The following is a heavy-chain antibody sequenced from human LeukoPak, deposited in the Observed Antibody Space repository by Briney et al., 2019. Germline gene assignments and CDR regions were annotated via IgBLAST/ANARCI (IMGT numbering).Heavy chain of an antibody. D-gene: IGHD6-13*01. Sequence: PGGSLRLSCAASGFTFSSYAMSWVRQAPGKGLEWVSAISGSGGSTYCADSVKGRFTISRDNSKNTLYLQMNSLRAEDTAVYYCAKRIAAAGGNDAFDIWGQGTMVTVSS. CDR1: GFTFSSYA. V-gene: IGHV3-23*01. CDR3: AKRIAAAGGNDAFDI. J-gene: IGHJ3*02. CDR2: ISGSGGST.